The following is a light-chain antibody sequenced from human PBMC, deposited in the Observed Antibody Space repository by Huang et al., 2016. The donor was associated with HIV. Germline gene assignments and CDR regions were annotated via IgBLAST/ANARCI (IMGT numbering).Light chain of an antibody. CDR1: QSVSRN. CDR3: QQYNNWPRT. CDR2: GAS. V-gene: IGKV3-15*01. J-gene: IGKJ1*01. Sequence: EIVMTQSPATLSVSPGERATLYCRASQSVSRNLAGDQQKTGQAPWLLIYGASTRATGIPAMCSGSGSGTEFTLTISSLQSEDFAVYYCQQYNNWPRTFGQGTKVEIK.